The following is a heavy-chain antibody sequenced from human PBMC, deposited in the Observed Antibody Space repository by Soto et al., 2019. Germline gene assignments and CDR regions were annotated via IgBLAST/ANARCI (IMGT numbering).Heavy chain of an antibody. D-gene: IGHD2-2*02. J-gene: IGHJ4*02. CDR2: INPNSGGT. CDR3: AREGLRCSSTSCYTVNFDY. CDR1: GYTFTGYY. Sequence: ASVNVSCKASGYTFTGYYMHWVRQAPGQGLEWMGWINPNSGGTNYAQKFQGRVTMTRDTSISTAYMELSRLRSDDTAVYYCAREGLRCSSTSCYTVNFDYWGQGTLVTVSS. V-gene: IGHV1-2*02.